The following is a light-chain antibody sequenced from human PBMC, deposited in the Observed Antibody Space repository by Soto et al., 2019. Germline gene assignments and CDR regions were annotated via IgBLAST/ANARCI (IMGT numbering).Light chain of an antibody. V-gene: IGLV2-14*03. CDR3: CSYAGSNILI. CDR1: SSDIGASTF. CDR2: EVS. Sequence: QSALTQPASVSESPGQSITISCTGTSSDIGASTFVSWYQQHPGKAPKLLIYEVSNRPSGISNRFSGSKSANTASLTISGLQADDEADYDCCSYAGSNILIFGGGTKLTVL. J-gene: IGLJ2*01.